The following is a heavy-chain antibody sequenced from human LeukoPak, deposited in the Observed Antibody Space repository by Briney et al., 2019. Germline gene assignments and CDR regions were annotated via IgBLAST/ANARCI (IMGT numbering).Heavy chain of an antibody. CDR3: ARTRYCSSTSCKKEIDY. D-gene: IGHD2-2*01. J-gene: IGHJ4*02. CDR1: GFTFSSYA. CDR2: ISYDGSNK. V-gene: IGHV3-30-3*01. Sequence: GGSLRLSCAASGFTFSSYAMHWVRQAPGKGLEWVAVISYDGSNKYYTASVKGRFTNSRDNSMHTLYLQMNSLRAEDTAVYYCARTRYCSSTSCKKEIDYWGQGTLVTVSS.